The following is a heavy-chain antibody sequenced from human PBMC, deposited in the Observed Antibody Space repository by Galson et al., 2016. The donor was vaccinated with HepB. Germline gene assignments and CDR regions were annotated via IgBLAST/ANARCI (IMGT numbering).Heavy chain of an antibody. V-gene: IGHV3-66*01. D-gene: IGHD3-10*01. CDR1: GFTVSATY. CDR2: IYTGGSS. J-gene: IGHJ5*01. CDR3: AREISEVTMGRKTNNWFDS. Sequence: SLRLSCAASGFTVSATYMSWVRQAPGKGLEWVSTIYTGGSSSYTDSVKGRFTISRDNPKNTVHLQMESLRAEDTAMYYCAREISEVTMGRKTNNWFDSWGQGTLVTISS.